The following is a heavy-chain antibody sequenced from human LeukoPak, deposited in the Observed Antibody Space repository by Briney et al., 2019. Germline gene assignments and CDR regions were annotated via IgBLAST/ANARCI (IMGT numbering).Heavy chain of an antibody. Sequence: ASQTLSLTCTVSGGSISSGGYYWSWIRQHPGKGLEWIGYIYYSGSTYYNPSLKSRVTISVDTSKNRFSLKLSSVTAADTAVYYCARDDIAAAAFDYWGQGTLVTVSS. CDR3: ARDDIAAAAFDY. D-gene: IGHD6-13*01. CDR1: GGSISSGGYY. V-gene: IGHV4-31*03. J-gene: IGHJ4*02. CDR2: IYYSGST.